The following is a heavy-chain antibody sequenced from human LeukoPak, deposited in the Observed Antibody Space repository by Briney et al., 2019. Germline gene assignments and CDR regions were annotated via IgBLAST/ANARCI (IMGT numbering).Heavy chain of an antibody. CDR2: ISGSGGST. CDR3: AKSPIGYYDSSGYYYDPMIFDY. D-gene: IGHD3-22*01. CDR1: GFTFSSYA. Sequence: PGGSLRLSCAASGFTFSSYAMSWVRQAPGKGLGWVSAISGSGGSTYHADSVKGRFAISRDNSKSTLYLQMNSLRAEDTAVYYCAKSPIGYYDSSGYYYDPMIFDYWGQGTLVTVSS. J-gene: IGHJ4*02. V-gene: IGHV3-23*01.